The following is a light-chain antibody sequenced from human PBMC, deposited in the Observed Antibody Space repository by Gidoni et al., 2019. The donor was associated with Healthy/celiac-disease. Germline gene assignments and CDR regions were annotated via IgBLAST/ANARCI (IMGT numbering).Light chain of an antibody. CDR2: GAS. Sequence: ENVLTQSPGTLSLSPGERVTLSCRASQSVTSTYVAWYQHKPGQAPMLLMYGASSRATGIPDRFSGSGSGTDFTLTISRLEPEDFAVYYCQQYGSSPYTFGRGTRLEIK. V-gene: IGKV3-20*01. CDR1: QSVTSTY. J-gene: IGKJ2*01. CDR3: QQYGSSPYT.